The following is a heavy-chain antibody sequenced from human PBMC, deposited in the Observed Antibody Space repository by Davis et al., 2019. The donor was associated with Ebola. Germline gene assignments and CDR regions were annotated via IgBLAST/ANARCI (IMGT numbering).Heavy chain of an antibody. CDR1: GGSISSGGYY. Sequence: MPSETLSLTCTVSGGSISSGGYYWGWIRQPPGKGLEWIGSIYYSGSTYYNPSLKSRVTISVDTSKNQFSLKLSSVTAADTAVYYCAREKLGYCSGGSCYPFDTWGQGTLVTVSS. D-gene: IGHD2-15*01. CDR2: IYYSGST. CDR3: AREKLGYCSGGSCYPFDT. J-gene: IGHJ4*02. V-gene: IGHV4-39*01.